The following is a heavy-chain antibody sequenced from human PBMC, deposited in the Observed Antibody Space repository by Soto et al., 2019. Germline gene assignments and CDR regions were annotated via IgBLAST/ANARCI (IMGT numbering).Heavy chain of an antibody. Sequence: ASVKVSCKASGYSFTDYHIHWVRQAPGQGLEWLGRINPKSGGTSTAQKFQGWVTMTTDTPISTASMELTRLTSDDTDIYYCARGDSTDCSNGVCSFFYNHDMDVWGQGTTVTVSS. V-gene: IGHV1-2*04. D-gene: IGHD2-8*01. CDR1: GYSFTDYH. CDR2: INPKSGGT. CDR3: ARGDSTDCSNGVCSFFYNHDMDV. J-gene: IGHJ6*02.